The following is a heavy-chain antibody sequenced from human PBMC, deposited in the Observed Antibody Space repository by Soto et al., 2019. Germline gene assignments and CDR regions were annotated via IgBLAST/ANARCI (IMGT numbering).Heavy chain of an antibody. CDR1: GDSVSTNTAT. D-gene: IGHD2-2*01. Sequence: QVQLQQSGPGLVKPSQTLSLTCAISGDSVSTNTATWDWIRRSPSRGLEWLGRTYYRSRWFHDYAVSVESRITISPDTSNNQLSLQLTSVTPDDTAVYYCARLVGNSWLDSWGQGTLVTVSS. CDR2: TYYRSRWFH. V-gene: IGHV6-1*01. J-gene: IGHJ5*01. CDR3: ARLVGNSWLDS.